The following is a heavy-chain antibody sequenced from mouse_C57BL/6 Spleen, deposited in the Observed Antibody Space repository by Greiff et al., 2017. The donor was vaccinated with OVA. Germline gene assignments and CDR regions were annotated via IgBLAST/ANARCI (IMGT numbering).Heavy chain of an antibody. D-gene: IGHD3-2*02. CDR3: ARFTAQATYYFDY. J-gene: IGHJ2*01. V-gene: IGHV5-6*01. CDR1: GFTFSSYG. Sequence: DVHLVESGGDLVKPGGSLKLSCAASGFTFSSYGMSWVRQTPDKRLEWVATISSGGSYTYYPDSVKGRFTISRDNAKNTLYLQMSSLKSEDTAMYYCARFTAQATYYFDYWGQGTTLTVSS. CDR2: ISSGGSYT.